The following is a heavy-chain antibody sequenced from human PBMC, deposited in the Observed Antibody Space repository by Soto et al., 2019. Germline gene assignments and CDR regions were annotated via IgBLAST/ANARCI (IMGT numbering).Heavy chain of an antibody. CDR1: GFTFSSYG. Sequence: GGSLRLSCAASGFTFSSYGMHWVRQAPGKGLEWVAVISYDGSNKYYADSVKGRFTISRDNSKNTLYLQMNSLRAEDTAVYYCAKGPSSSWYYFDYWGQGTLVTVSS. D-gene: IGHD6-13*01. V-gene: IGHV3-30*18. CDR3: AKGPSSSWYYFDY. CDR2: ISYDGSNK. J-gene: IGHJ4*02.